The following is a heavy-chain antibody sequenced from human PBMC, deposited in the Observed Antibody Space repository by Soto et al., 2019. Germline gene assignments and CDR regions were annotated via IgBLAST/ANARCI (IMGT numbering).Heavy chain of an antibody. CDR2: IIPIFGTA. CDR1: GGTFSSYS. V-gene: IGHV1-69*01. CDR3: ARDGGRHSGGIDY. D-gene: IGHD1-26*01. Sequence: QVQLVQSGAEVKKPGSSVKVSCKASGGTFSSYSINWVRQAPGQGLEWMGEIIPIFGTANYAQKIQGRVTITADESTSTAYMELSSLRSEDTAVYSCARDGGRHSGGIDYWGQGTLVTVSS. J-gene: IGHJ4*02.